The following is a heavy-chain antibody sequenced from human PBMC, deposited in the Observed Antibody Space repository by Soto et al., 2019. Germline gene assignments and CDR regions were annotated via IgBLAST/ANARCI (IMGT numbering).Heavy chain of an antibody. J-gene: IGHJ4*02. CDR1: GFTFSSYA. CDR3: AKDLGRYFDWLLFFDY. D-gene: IGHD3-9*01. V-gene: IGHV3-23*01. Sequence: GGSLRLSCAASGFTFSSYAMSWVRQAPGKGLEWVSAISGSGGSTYYADHVKGRFTISRDNSKNMRYLQMNGLRAEDTAVYYCAKDLGRYFDWLLFFDYWGKGTLVTVS. CDR2: ISGSGGST.